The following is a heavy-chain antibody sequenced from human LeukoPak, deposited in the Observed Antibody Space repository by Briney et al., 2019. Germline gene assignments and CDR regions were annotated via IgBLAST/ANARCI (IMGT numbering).Heavy chain of an antibody. V-gene: IGHV1-2*06. CDR1: GYTVTGYY. CDR2: INPNSGGT. J-gene: IGHJ4*02. D-gene: IGHD3-10*01. Sequence: ASVKVSCKASGYTVTGYYMHWVRQAPGQGLEWMGRINPNSGGTNYAQKFQGRVTMTRDTSISTAYMELSRLRSDDTAVYYCARVRYGSGSYYFDYWGQGALVTVSS. CDR3: ARVRYGSGSYYFDY.